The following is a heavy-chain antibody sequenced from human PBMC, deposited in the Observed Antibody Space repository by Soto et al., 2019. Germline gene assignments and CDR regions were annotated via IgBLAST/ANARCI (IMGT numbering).Heavy chain of an antibody. CDR3: AKDWYNYGEFDY. J-gene: IGHJ4*02. CDR2: ISYDGYNK. D-gene: IGHD1-1*01. CDR1: GFTFSTYA. Sequence: QVQLVESGGGVVQPGRSLSLSCAASGFTFSTYAMHWVRQAPGKGLEWVAVISYDGYNKYYADSVKGRFTISRDNSKNTLHLQMNSLKVEDTAVYYCAKDWYNYGEFDYWGQGTLVTVSS. V-gene: IGHV3-30-3*01.